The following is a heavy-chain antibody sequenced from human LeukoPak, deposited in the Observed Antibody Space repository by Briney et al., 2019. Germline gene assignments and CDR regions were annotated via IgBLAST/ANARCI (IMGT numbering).Heavy chain of an antibody. CDR1: GFTFSNYW. V-gene: IGHV3-7*03. CDR3: AKDGASSGYYPFDY. J-gene: IGHJ4*02. D-gene: IGHD3-22*01. Sequence: GGSLRLSCAASGFTFSNYWMTWVRQAPGKGLEWVASINQDRGEIHYVDSVRGRFTISRDNSKNTLYLQMNSLRAEDTAVYYCAKDGASSGYYPFDYWGQGTLVTVSS. CDR2: INQDRGEI.